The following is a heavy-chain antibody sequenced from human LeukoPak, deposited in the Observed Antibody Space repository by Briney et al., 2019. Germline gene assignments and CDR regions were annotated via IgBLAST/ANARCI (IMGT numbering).Heavy chain of an antibody. CDR3: ARAAYSSPPDY. J-gene: IGHJ4*02. CDR1: GFTFSNYW. D-gene: IGHD6-19*01. V-gene: IGHV3-74*03. Sequence: PGGSLRLPCAASGFTFSNYWMLWVRQAPGKGLMWVSRIERDGSSTTYADPVKGRFLMSRDNVKNTVDLQMNSLRDEDAAVYYCARAAYSSPPDYWGQGALVTVSS. CDR2: IERDGSST.